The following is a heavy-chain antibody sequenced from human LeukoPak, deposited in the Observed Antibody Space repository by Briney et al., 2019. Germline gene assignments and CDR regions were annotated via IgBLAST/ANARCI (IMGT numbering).Heavy chain of an antibody. CDR2: INPSGGRT. Sequence: ASVKVSCKASGYTFTSFDINWVRQATGQGLEWMGVINPSGGRTTYAQKFQGRVTMTRDTSTSTVYMELSSLRSDDTAVYYCARVNSYGYYYYYGMDVWGQGTAVTVSS. V-gene: IGHV1-46*01. D-gene: IGHD5-18*01. J-gene: IGHJ6*02. CDR3: ARVNSYGYYYYYGMDV. CDR1: GYTFTSFD.